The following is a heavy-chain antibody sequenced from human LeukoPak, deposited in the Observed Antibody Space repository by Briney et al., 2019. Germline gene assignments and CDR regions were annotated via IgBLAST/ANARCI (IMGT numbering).Heavy chain of an antibody. Sequence: NYAQKLQGRVTMTTDTSTSTAYMELRSLRSDDTAVYYCTRVLPGVNAFDIWGQGTMVTVSS. V-gene: IGHV1-18*01. D-gene: IGHD2-21*01. J-gene: IGHJ3*02. CDR3: TRVLPGVNAFDI.